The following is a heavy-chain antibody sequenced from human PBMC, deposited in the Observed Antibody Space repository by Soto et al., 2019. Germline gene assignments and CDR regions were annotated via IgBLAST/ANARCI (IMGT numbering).Heavy chain of an antibody. CDR2: INSDASHT. V-gene: IGHV3-74*01. CDR3: VRDGHCTTNSCYGNWFDP. Sequence: XESLRLYFAASGFTFSTYCMHWIRQVPGKGLEWVSRINSDASHTYYADSVKGRFTISRDNAKNTLHLEMNSLRAEDTAVYYCVRDGHCTTNSCYGNWFDPWGQGTQVTVSS. J-gene: IGHJ5*02. D-gene: IGHD2-2*01. CDR1: GFTFSTYC.